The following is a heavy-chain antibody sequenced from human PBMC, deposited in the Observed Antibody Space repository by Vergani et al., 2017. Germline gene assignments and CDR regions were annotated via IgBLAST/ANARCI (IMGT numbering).Heavy chain of an antibody. CDR2: VSTGTKSQ. CDR3: AREYSSTSGRAFDF. V-gene: IGHV3-48*01. Sequence: QLVESGGGWVQPGGSLRLPCVVSGFDFSSYIINWVRQAPGQGLEWVSFVSTGTKSQSYAESVKGRFTISRDSAKNSLYLQMDSLRAADTAVCYCAREYSSTSGRAFDFWGQGTKVTVSS. J-gene: IGHJ3*01. CDR1: GFDFSSYI. D-gene: IGHD2-2*01.